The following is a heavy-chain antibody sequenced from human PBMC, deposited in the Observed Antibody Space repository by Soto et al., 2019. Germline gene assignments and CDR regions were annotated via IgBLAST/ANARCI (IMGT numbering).Heavy chain of an antibody. Sequence: GESLKISCKGSGYSFASYWISWVRQMPGKGLEWMGRIDPSDSYTNYSPSFQGHVTISADKSISTAYLQWSSLKASDTAVYYCARLSRDSSGYYYFPNWFDPWGQGTLVTVSS. V-gene: IGHV5-10-1*01. CDR1: GYSFASYW. J-gene: IGHJ5*02. CDR2: IDPSDSYT. CDR3: ARLSRDSSGYYYFPNWFDP. D-gene: IGHD3-22*01.